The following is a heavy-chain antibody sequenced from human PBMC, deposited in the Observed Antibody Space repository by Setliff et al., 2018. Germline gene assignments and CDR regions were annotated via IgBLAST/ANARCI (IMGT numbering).Heavy chain of an antibody. CDR3: TRGDTSTFWD. J-gene: IGHJ4*02. CDR1: GGSITSDY. CDR2: MYNSGST. Sequence: EPLSLTCSVSGGSITSDYWSWIRQPPGKGLEWIGYMYNSGSTNYNPSLKSRVTISVDRSKNQFSLKLTSVTAADTAVYYCTRGDTSTFWDWGQGTLVTVSS. V-gene: IGHV4-59*01. D-gene: IGHD5-18*01.